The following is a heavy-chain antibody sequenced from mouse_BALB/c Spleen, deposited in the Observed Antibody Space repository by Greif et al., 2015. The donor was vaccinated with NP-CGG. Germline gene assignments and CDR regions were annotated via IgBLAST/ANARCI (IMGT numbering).Heavy chain of an antibody. V-gene: IGHV6-6*02. CDR2: IRLKSNNYAT. Sequence: DVQLQESGGGLVQPGGSMKLSCVASGFTFSNYWMNWVRQSPEKGLEWVAEIRLKSNNYATHYAESVKGRFTISRDDSKSSVDLQMNNLRAEDTGIYYCTTGFAYWGQGTLVTVSA. J-gene: IGHJ3*01. CDR1: GFTFSNYW. CDR3: TTGFAY.